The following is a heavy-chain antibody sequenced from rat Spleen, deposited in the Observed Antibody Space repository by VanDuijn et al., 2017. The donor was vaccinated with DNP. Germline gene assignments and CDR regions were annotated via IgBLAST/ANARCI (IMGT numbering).Heavy chain of an antibody. V-gene: IGHV5-31*01. CDR3: ARDTGN. J-gene: IGHJ2*01. CDR2: ITSSGGST. CDR1: EFTFNNYW. D-gene: IGHD5-1*01. Sequence: EVQLVESGGDLVQPGRSLKLSCAASEFTFNNYWMNWIRQVPGKGLEWVASITSSGGSTYYPDSVKGRFTISRDNAKNTLYLQMNSLRSEDTATYYCARDTGNWGQGVMVTVSS.